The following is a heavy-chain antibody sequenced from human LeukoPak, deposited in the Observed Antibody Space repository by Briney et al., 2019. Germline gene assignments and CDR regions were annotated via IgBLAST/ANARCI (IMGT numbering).Heavy chain of an antibody. CDR2: INPGRGGT. CDR1: GYSFTDCF. J-gene: IGHJ4*02. CDR3: ARDWGDGNFGLDYTFDY. V-gene: IGHV1-2*02. D-gene: IGHD4-23*01. Sequence: ASVKVSCKASGYSFTDCFIHWVRQAPGQGLEWMGWINPGRGGTNYAQKFQGRVTMTRDTSISTAYLDLNTLRSDDTAVYYCARDWGDGNFGLDYTFDYWGQGTLVTVSS.